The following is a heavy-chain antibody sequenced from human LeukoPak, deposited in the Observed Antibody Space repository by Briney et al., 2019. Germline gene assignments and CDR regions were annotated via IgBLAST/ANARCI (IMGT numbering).Heavy chain of an antibody. D-gene: IGHD1-26*01. J-gene: IGHJ5*02. V-gene: IGHV3-30*01. CDR1: GFTFSSYA. CDR2: ISYDGSNK. Sequence: GRSLRLSCAASGFTFSSYAMHWVRQAPGKGLEWVAVISYDGSNKYYADSVKGRFTISRDNSKNTLYLQMNSLRAEDTAVYYCARDGGGSYIRNWFDPWGQGTLVTVSS. CDR3: ARDGGGSYIRNWFDP.